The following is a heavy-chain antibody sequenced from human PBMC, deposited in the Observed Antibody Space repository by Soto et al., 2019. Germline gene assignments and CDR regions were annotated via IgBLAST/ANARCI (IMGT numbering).Heavy chain of an antibody. CDR2: IIPILGIA. V-gene: IGHV1-69*02. D-gene: IGHD2-15*01. J-gene: IGHJ3*02. CDR1: GGTFSSYT. CDR3: ARYCSGGSCYPWAFDI. Sequence: VQLVQSGAEVKKPGSSVKVSCKASGGTFSSYTISWVRQAPGQGLEWMGRIIPILGIANYAQKFQGRVTITADKSTSTAYMELSSLRSEDTAVYYCARYCSGGSCYPWAFDIWGQGTMVTVSS.